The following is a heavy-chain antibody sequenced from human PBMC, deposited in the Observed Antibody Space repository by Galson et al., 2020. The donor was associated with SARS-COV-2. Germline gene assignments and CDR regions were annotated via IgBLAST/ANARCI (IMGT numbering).Heavy chain of an antibody. CDR2: ISGSGGST. CDR1: GFTFSSYA. V-gene: IGHV3-23*01. CDR3: AKDFGSSPSNWFDP. D-gene: IGHD6-6*01. J-gene: IGHJ5*02. Sequence: GGSLRLSCAASGFTFSSYAMSWVRKAPGKGLEWVSAISGSGGSTYYADSVKGRFSISRDNSKNTLYLQMNSLRAEDTAVYYCAKDFGSSPSNWFDPWGQGTLVTVSS.